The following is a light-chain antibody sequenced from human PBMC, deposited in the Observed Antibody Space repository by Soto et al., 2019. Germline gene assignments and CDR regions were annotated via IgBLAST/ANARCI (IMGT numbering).Light chain of an antibody. Sequence: DIQLTQSPSFLSASVGDRVTITCRASQGISSYLAWYQQKPGTAPKLLIYAASTLQSGVPSRFSGSGSGTEFTLTISSLQPEDFATYYCQQLSSYPLTFGGGTKVEIK. J-gene: IGKJ4*01. CDR3: QQLSSYPLT. CDR1: QGISSY. CDR2: AAS. V-gene: IGKV1-9*01.